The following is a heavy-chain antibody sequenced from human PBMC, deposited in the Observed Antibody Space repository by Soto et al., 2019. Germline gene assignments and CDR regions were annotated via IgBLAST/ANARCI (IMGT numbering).Heavy chain of an antibody. CDR3: AKDLYGSGSSPFWFDP. CDR1: GFTFSSYA. J-gene: IGHJ5*02. CDR2: ISGSGGST. V-gene: IGHV3-23*01. Sequence: GGSLRLSCAASGFTFSSYAMSWVRQAPGKGLEWVSAISGSGGSTYYADSVKGRFTISRDNSKNTLYLQMNSLGAEDTAVYYCAKDLYGSGSSPFWFDPWGQGTLVTVSS. D-gene: IGHD3-10*01.